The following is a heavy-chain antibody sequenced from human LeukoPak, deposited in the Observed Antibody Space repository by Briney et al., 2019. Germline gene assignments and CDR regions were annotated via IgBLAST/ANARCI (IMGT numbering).Heavy chain of an antibody. Sequence: GGSLRLSCAASGFTFSSYAMHWVRQASGNGLEWVAVISYDGSNKYYADSVKGRFTISRDNSKNTLYLQMNSLRAEDTAVYYCARGANYYDSSGYYSPFDYWGQGTLVTVSS. CDR1: GFTFSSYA. J-gene: IGHJ4*02. D-gene: IGHD3-22*01. V-gene: IGHV3-30-3*01. CDR2: ISYDGSNK. CDR3: ARGANYYDSSGYYSPFDY.